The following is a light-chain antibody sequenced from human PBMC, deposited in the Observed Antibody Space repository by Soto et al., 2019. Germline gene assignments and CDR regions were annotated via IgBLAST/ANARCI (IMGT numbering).Light chain of an antibody. J-gene: IGKJ1*01. CDR3: QQYGSSLPWT. V-gene: IGKV3-20*01. CDR2: GAS. Sequence: IVVTQSPGTLSLSPGERATLSCRASQSVSGRYLAWYQQKPGQSPRLLIYGASTRATGIPDRFSGSGSGTDFTLTISTLEPEDFAVYYCQQYGSSLPWTFGPGNTVEMK. CDR1: QSVSGRY.